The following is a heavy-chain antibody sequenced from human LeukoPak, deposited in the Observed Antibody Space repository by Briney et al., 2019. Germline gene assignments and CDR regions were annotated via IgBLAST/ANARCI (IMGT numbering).Heavy chain of an antibody. Sequence: GGSLRLSCAASGFTFSDYYMSWIRQAPGKGLEWVSYISSSGSTIYYADSVKGRFTTSRDNAKNSLYLQMNSLRAEDTAVYYCARDLPPPLRFFDYWGQGTLVTVSS. CDR1: GFTFSDYY. D-gene: IGHD3-10*01. J-gene: IGHJ4*02. CDR2: ISSSGSTI. V-gene: IGHV3-11*01. CDR3: ARDLPPPLRFFDY.